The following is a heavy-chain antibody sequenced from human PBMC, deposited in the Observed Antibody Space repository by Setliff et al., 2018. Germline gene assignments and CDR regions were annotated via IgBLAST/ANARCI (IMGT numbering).Heavy chain of an antibody. Sequence: SETLSLTCTVSGGTISSYYWSWIRQPPGKGLEWIGYIYYSGSTNYNPSLKSRVTISVATSKNQFSLKLSSVTAADTAVYYCARDRGGDWIYYFDYWGQGTLVTVSS. V-gene: IGHV4-59*01. CDR1: GGTISSYY. D-gene: IGHD2-21*02. CDR2: IYYSGST. J-gene: IGHJ4*02. CDR3: ARDRGGDWIYYFDY.